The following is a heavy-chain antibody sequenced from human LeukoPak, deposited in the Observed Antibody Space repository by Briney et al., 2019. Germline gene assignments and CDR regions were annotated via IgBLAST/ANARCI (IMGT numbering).Heavy chain of an antibody. J-gene: IGHJ4*02. D-gene: IGHD6-13*01. Sequence: PGGSLRLSCAASGFTFSSYSMNWVRQAPGKGLEWVSSISSSSSYIYYADSVKGRFTISRDNAKNSLYLQMNSLRAEDTAVYYCARDGSHLHIAAAGTATLAYWGQGTLVTVSS. CDR3: ARDGSHLHIAAAGTATLAY. V-gene: IGHV3-21*01. CDR1: GFTFSSYS. CDR2: ISSSSSYI.